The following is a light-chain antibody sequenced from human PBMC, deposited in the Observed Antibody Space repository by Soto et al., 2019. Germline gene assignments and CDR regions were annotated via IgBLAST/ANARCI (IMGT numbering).Light chain of an antibody. CDR2: DAS. Sequence: EIVLTQSPATLSLSPGERATLSCGACQSVSTYLAWYQQRPGQAPKLLIYDASNRATDIPARFSGSGSGTDFTLTLSSLEPADFAVYYCQQRISWPLTFGGGTKVEIK. CDR1: QSVSTY. J-gene: IGKJ4*01. V-gene: IGKV3-11*01. CDR3: QQRISWPLT.